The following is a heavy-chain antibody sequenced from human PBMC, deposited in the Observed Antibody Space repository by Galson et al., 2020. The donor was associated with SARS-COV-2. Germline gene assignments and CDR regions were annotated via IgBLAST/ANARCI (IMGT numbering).Heavy chain of an antibody. CDR1: GFTFTTAA. J-gene: IGHJ4*02. D-gene: IGHD3-10*01. CDR2: IVVGSGKT. V-gene: IGHV1-58*02. CDR3: AAVTLRGAAY. Sequence: ASVKVSCKASGFTFTTAAMQWVRQARGQRLEWIGWIVVGSGKTNYAQKFQERVTITRDMSTTTAYMELSSLRSEDTALYYCAAVTLRGAAYWGQGTLVTVSS.